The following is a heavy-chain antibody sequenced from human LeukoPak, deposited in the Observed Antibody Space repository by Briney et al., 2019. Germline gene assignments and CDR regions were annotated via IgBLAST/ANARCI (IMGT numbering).Heavy chain of an antibody. D-gene: IGHD2-15*01. J-gene: IGHJ3*02. CDR1: GYTFTSFY. CDR2: INHSSGGT. CDR3: ARGFCSGGSCYSLEAFDI. Sequence: ASLKVSCKPSGYTFTSFYMHWGRQAPGQGLEWMGIINHSSGGTSCAQKFQGRVTMTRDTSTTTVYMELSSLRSEDTAVYYCARGFCSGGSCYSLEAFDIWGQGTMVTVSS. V-gene: IGHV1-46*01.